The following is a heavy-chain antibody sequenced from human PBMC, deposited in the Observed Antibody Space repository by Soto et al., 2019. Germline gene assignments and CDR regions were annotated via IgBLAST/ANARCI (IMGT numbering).Heavy chain of an antibody. V-gene: IGHV1-18*01. CDR2: ISAYNGNT. D-gene: IGHD2-2*01. CDR3: AIGVVPAAMYYYGMDV. Sequence: VASVKVSCKASGYTFTSYGISWVRQAPGQGLEWMGWISAYNGNTNYAQKLQGRVTMTTDTSTSTAYMELRSLRSDDTAVYYCAIGVVPAAMYYYGMDVWGQGTTVTVSS. J-gene: IGHJ6*02. CDR1: GYTFTSYG.